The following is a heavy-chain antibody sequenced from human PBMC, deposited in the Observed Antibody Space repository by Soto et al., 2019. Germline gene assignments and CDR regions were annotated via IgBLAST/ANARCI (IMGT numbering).Heavy chain of an antibody. D-gene: IGHD6-13*01. J-gene: IGHJ6*02. CDR1: GFTFGDYA. V-gene: IGHV3-49*03. CDR2: VRSKAYGGTT. CDR3: ARYTYTSRYSYYGMDV. Sequence: GGSLRLCCTTSGFTFGDYAMSWFRQAPGKGLEWVGVVRSKAYGGTTDYAASVKGRFDISRDDSKSIAYLQMNSVTTEDTAVYFCARYTYTSRYSYYGMDVWGHGTTVTVSS.